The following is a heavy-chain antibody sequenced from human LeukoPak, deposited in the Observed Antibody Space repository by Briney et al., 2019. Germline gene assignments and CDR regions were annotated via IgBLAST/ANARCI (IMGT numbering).Heavy chain of an antibody. V-gene: IGHV3-30*18. J-gene: IGHJ6*02. CDR1: GFTFSSYG. Sequence: PGGSLRLSCAASGFTFSSYGMHWVRQAPGKGLEWVAVISYDGSNKYYADSVKGRFTISRDNSKNTLYLQMNSLRAEDTAVYYCAKDVTSYGSGSYYNYYGMDVWGQGTTVNVSS. CDR2: ISYDGSNK. CDR3: AKDVTSYGSGSYYNYYGMDV. D-gene: IGHD3-10*01.